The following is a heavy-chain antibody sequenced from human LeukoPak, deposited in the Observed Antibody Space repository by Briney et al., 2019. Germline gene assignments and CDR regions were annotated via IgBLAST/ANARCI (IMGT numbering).Heavy chain of an antibody. Sequence: SETLSLTCAVSGGSVSSSGYYWSWLRQPPGKGLEWIAYIYYTGRTNYNPSLKSRVPIPLDTSNSQFSLKLSSVTAADTAVYYCARRIESLYYFDYWGQGTLVTVSS. J-gene: IGHJ4*02. D-gene: IGHD2-8*01. CDR3: ARRIESLYYFDY. CDR2: IYYTGRT. V-gene: IGHV4-61*08. CDR1: GGSVSSSGYY.